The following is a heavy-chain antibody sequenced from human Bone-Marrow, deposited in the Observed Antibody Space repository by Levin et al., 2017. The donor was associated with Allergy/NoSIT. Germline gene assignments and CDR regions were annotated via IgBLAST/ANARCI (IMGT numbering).Heavy chain of an antibody. CDR2: ISGGGGNT. J-gene: IGHJ4*02. Sequence: PGGSLRLSCTASESSFRTYVMSWVRQAPGKGLEWVSGISGGGGNTYYADSVKGRFTISRDNSRFTLNLQMTSLRVEDTAVYYCARLILDFFCQAARALGHWGQGTQVAVSS. V-gene: IGHV3-23*01. CDR1: ESSFRTYV. D-gene: IGHD3/OR15-3a*01. CDR3: ARLILDFFCQAARALGH.